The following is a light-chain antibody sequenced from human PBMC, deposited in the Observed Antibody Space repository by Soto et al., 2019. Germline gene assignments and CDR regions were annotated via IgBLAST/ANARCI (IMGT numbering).Light chain of an antibody. V-gene: IGKV3-11*01. J-gene: IGKJ4*01. CDR2: DAS. Sequence: ETVLTQSPATLSLSPGDRATLSCRASQSIGIYLAWYQQKPGQPPRLLIFDASNRATGIPARFSGSGSGTDFPLTISSLEPEDFAVYYCQQRKNWPPLTFGGGTKVEIK. CDR1: QSIGIY. CDR3: QQRKNWPPLT.